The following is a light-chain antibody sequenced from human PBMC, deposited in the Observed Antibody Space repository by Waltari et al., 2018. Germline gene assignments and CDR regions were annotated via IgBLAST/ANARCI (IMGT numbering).Light chain of an antibody. CDR3: QQYHNLPVT. CDR2: GAT. V-gene: IGKV1-33*01. J-gene: IGKJ4*01. Sequence: DIQMTQSPSSLSASIGDRVTITCQASQGIRAFVNWYQEKPGEAPKLLIYGATHLETRVPSRFSGSGSGTDFTFTISSLQPEDIATYYCQQYHNLPVTFGGGTKVGIK. CDR1: QGIRAF.